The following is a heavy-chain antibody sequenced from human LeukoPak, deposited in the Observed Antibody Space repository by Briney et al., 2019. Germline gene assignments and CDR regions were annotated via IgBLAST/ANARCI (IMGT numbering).Heavy chain of an antibody. CDR1: GGSISSYY. J-gene: IGHJ6*02. Sequence: SETLSLTCTVSGGSISSYYWNWIRQPAGKGLEWIGRIYTSGSTNYNPSLKSRVIISVDKSKNQFSLKLSSVTAADTAVYYCARWGSATWYYYGMDVWGQGTTVTVSS. CDR2: IYTSGST. CDR3: ARWGSATWYYYGMDV. V-gene: IGHV4-4*07. D-gene: IGHD3-16*01.